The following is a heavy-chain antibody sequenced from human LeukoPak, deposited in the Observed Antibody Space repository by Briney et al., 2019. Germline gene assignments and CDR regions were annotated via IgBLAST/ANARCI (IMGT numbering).Heavy chain of an antibody. CDR3: ARVGGDQVGY. D-gene: IGHD4-17*01. Sequence: PGGSLRLSCAASGITFNNYAFTWVRQAPGKGLEWVSAISGTGSSTYYADSVKGRFTISRDNSKNTLYLQMNSLRAEDTAVYYCARVGGDQVGYWGQGTLVTVSS. CDR2: ISGTGSST. J-gene: IGHJ4*02. CDR1: GITFNNYA. V-gene: IGHV3-23*01.